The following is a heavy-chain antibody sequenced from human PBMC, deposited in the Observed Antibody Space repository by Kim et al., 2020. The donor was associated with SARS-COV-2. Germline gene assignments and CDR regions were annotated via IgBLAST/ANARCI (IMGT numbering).Heavy chain of an antibody. CDR1: GYTFTSYD. Sequence: ASVKVSCKASGYTFTSYDINWVRQATGQGLEWMGWMNPNSGNTGYAQKFQGRVTMTRNTSISTAYMELSSLRSEDTAVYYCARVGYSSSWYWYFDLWGRGTLVTVSS. D-gene: IGHD6-13*01. J-gene: IGHJ2*01. CDR3: ARVGYSSSWYWYFDL. V-gene: IGHV1-8*01. CDR2: MNPNSGNT.